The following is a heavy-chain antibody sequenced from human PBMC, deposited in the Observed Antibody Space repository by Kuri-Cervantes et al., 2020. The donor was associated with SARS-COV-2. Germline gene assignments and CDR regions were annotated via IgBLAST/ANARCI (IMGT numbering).Heavy chain of an antibody. CDR1: YASMTSFY. V-gene: IGHV4-59*01. J-gene: IGHJ4*02. CDR2: MYYTGKS. CDR3: ASGNDFSLDY. D-gene: IGHD4-11*01. Sequence: SETLSLTCTVSYASMTSFYWSWIRQSPGRGLEWIGYMYYTGKSNYNPSLESRVSMSLAASESRFFLTLTSVTTADTAIYYCASGNDFSLDYWGQGILVTDSS.